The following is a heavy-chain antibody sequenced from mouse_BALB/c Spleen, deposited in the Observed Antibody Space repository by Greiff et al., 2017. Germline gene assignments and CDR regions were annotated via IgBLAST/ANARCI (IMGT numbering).Heavy chain of an antibody. Sequence: EVKVVESGGGLVKPGGSLKLSCAASGFTFSDYYMYWVRQTPEKRLEWVATISDGGSYTYYPDSVKGRFTISRDNAKNNLYLQMSSLKSEDTAMYYCARGTTGGYFDVWGAGTTVTVSS. J-gene: IGHJ1*01. CDR2: ISDGGSYT. D-gene: IGHD1-1*01. CDR1: GFTFSDYY. V-gene: IGHV5-4*02. CDR3: ARGTTGGYFDV.